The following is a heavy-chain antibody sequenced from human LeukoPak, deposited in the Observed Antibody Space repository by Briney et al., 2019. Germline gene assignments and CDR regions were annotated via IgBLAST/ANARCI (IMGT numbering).Heavy chain of an antibody. D-gene: IGHD6-19*01. J-gene: IGHJ4*02. CDR3: AKDQGDYSSGWSIFDY. CDR2: ISGSGGRT. Sequence: PGGSLRLSCAVSGFTVSTYAMSWVRQAPGKGLEWVSGISGSGGRTYYADSVKGRFTISRDNSKNTLYLQMNRLRAEDTAVYYCAKDQGDYSSGWSIFDYWGQGSLVTVSS. CDR1: GFTVSTYA. V-gene: IGHV3-23*01.